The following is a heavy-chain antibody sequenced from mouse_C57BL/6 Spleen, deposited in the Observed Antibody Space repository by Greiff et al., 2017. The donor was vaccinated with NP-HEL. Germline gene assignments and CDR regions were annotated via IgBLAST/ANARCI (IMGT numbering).Heavy chain of an antibody. J-gene: IGHJ2*01. CDR2: IDPSDSYT. CDR1: GYTFTSYW. V-gene: IGHV1-59*01. CDR3: AKGLTYYYGSSDY. D-gene: IGHD1-1*01. Sequence: QVQLQQPGAELVRPGTSVKLSCKASGYTFTSYWMHWVKQRPGQGLEWIGVIDPSDSYTNYNQKFKGKATLTVDTSSSTAYMQLSSLTSEDSAVYYCAKGLTYYYGSSDYWGQGTTRTVSS.